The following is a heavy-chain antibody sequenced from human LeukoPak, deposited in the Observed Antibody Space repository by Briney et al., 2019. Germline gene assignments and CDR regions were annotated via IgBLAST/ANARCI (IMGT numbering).Heavy chain of an antibody. D-gene: IGHD3-10*01. J-gene: IGHJ4*02. CDR1: GFTFSSYA. CDR2: VSWNSGKI. Sequence: GGSLRLSCAASGFTFSSYAMSWVRQAPGKGLEWVSGVSWNSGKIDYADSVKGRFTISRDNAKNSLYLQMNSLRAEDTALYYCAKGSSYFYGSPLLYYFDYWGQGTLVTVSS. V-gene: IGHV3-9*01. CDR3: AKGSSYFYGSPLLYYFDY.